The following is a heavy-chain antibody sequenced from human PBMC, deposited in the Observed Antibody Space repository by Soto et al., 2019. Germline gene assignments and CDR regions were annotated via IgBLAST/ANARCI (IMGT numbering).Heavy chain of an antibody. CDR3: AGVENIPPFYFDY. Sequence: SETLSLTCTVSGGYISSYYWSWIRQPPGKGLEWIGYIYYSGSTNYNPSLKSRVTISVDTSKNQFSLKLSSVTAADTAVYYCAGVENIPPFYFDYWGQGTLVTVSS. CDR2: IYYSGST. CDR1: GGYISSYY. D-gene: IGHD2-8*01. J-gene: IGHJ4*02. V-gene: IGHV4-59*08.